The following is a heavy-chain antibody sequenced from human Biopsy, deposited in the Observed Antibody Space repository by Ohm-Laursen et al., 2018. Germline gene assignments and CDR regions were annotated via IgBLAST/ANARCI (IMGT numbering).Heavy chain of an antibody. J-gene: IGHJ3*02. CDR3: AKHGSRWTGDDALHI. CDR1: GCSISGSF. CDR2: ISYSGST. Sequence: SDTLSLTCAVSGCSISGSFWSWIRQAPGRGLEWVGYISYSGSTSNNPSLKSRITISVTTSKNQISLKAASVTAADTAVYYCAKHGSRWTGDDALHIWGQGTMVTVSS. V-gene: IGHV4-59*08. D-gene: IGHD6-19*01.